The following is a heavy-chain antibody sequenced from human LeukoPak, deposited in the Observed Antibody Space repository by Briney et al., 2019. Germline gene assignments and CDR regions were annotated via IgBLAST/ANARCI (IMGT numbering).Heavy chain of an antibody. Sequence: SETLSLTCTVSGGSISSYYWSWIRQPPGKGLEWIGEINHSGSTNYNPSLKSRVTISVDTSKNQFSLKLSSVTAADTAVYYCASLYSGSSYDYWGQGTLVTVSS. J-gene: IGHJ4*02. CDR1: GGSISSYY. D-gene: IGHD1-26*01. CDR3: ASLYSGSSYDY. CDR2: INHSGST. V-gene: IGHV4-34*01.